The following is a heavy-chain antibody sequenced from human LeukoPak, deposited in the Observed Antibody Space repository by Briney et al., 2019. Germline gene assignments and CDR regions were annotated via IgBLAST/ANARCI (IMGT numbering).Heavy chain of an antibody. V-gene: IGHV1-2*02. CDR1: GYTFTGYY. D-gene: IGHD6-13*01. CDR2: INPNSGGT. J-gene: IGHJ4*02. CDR3: ARLSSSWYEPADY. Sequence: ASVKVSCKASGYTFTGYYMHWVRQAPGQGLEWMGWINPNSGGTNYAQKFQGRFTMTRDTSISTAYMELSRLRSDDTAVYYCARLSSSWYEPADYWGQGTLVTVSS.